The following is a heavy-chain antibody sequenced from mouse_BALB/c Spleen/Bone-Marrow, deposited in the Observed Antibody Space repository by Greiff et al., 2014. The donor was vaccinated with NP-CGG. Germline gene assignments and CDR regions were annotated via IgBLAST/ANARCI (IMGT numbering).Heavy chain of an antibody. CDR2: ISCYNGAT. CDR1: GYSFTGYY. Sequence: LVKTGASVKISYKASGYSFTGYYMHWVKQSHGKSLEWIGYISCYNGATSHNQKFKGKATFTVDTPSSTAYMQFNSLTSEDSAVYYCAGGDTTATHWYFDVWGAGTTVTVSS. CDR3: AGGDTTATHWYFDV. D-gene: IGHD1-2*01. J-gene: IGHJ1*01. V-gene: IGHV1S34*01.